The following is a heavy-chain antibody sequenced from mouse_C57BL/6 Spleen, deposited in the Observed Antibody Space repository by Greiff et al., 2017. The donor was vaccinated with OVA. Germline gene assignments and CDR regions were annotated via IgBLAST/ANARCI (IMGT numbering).Heavy chain of an antibody. D-gene: IGHD1-1*01. CDR2: IDPSDSET. CDR3: ARGRGSYWYFDV. Sequence: QVQLQQPGAELVRPGSSVKLSCKASGYTFTSYWMHWVKQRPIQGLEWIGNIDPSDSETHYNQKFKDKATLTVDKSSSTAYMQLSSLTSEDSAVYYCARGRGSYWYFDVWGTGTTVTGSS. J-gene: IGHJ1*03. CDR1: GYTFTSYW. V-gene: IGHV1-52*01.